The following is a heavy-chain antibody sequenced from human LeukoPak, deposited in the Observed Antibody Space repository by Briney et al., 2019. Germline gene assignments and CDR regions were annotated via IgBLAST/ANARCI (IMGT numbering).Heavy chain of an antibody. CDR2: IYYSGYT. D-gene: IGHD3-10*01. V-gene: IGHV4-59*12. Sequence: SETLSLTCAVSGGSISSYYWSWIRQPPGKGLEWIGYIYYSGYTSYNPSLKSRVTMSVDTSKNQFSLKLSSVTAADTAVYYCARGSGPRFDYWGQGTLVTVSS. CDR3: ARGSGPRFDY. J-gene: IGHJ4*02. CDR1: GGSISSYY.